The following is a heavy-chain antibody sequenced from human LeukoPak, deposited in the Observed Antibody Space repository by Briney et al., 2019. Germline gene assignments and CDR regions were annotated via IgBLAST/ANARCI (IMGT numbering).Heavy chain of an antibody. J-gene: IGHJ4*02. CDR2: ISGSGGST. CDR1: GGTFSSYA. Sequence: SCTASGGTFSSYAMSWVRQAPGKGLEWVSAISGSGGSTYYADSVKGRFTISRDNSKNTLYLQMNSLRAEDTAVYYCAKEDYYDSSGHYFDYWGQGTLVTVSS. CDR3: AKEDYYDSSGHYFDY. V-gene: IGHV3-23*01. D-gene: IGHD3-22*01.